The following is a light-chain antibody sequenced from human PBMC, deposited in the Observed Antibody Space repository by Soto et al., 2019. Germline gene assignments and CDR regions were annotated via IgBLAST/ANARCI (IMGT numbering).Light chain of an antibody. J-gene: IGKJ1*01. CDR2: RAS. CDR3: QQYGSSPWT. Sequence: EIVLTQSPGTLSLYPGESATLSCRASQSVTSSYIAWYQQKPGQAPRLVIYRASTRATGIPDRFSGSGSGTDLTLIISRLEPEDFAVYHCQQYGSSPWTCGQGTKVDIK. CDR1: QSVTSSY. V-gene: IGKV3-20*01.